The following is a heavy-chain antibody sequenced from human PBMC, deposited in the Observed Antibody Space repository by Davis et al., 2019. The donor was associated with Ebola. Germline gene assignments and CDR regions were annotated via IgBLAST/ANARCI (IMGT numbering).Heavy chain of an antibody. J-gene: IGHJ4*02. V-gene: IGHV3-72*01. CDR3: ARGQGGAYSANDF. Sequence: PGGSLRLSCAASGFTLADHYMDWVRQAPGKGLEWVGRSKNKGESYGTEYAASVKGRFTISRDDSKSSLYLQMNSLKTDDTAVYYCARGQGGAYSANDFWGQGALVTVSS. CDR1: GFTLADHY. CDR2: SKNKGESYGT. D-gene: IGHD2-21*01.